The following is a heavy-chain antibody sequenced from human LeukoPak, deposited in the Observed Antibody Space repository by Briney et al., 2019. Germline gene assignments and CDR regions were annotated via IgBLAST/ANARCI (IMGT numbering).Heavy chain of an antibody. CDR1: GFTFSSYG. CDR3: WGGSGDRVDAFDI. V-gene: IGHV3-33*08. Sequence: GGSLRLSCAASGFTFSSYGMHWVRQAPGKGLEWVAVIWYGGSNKYYADSVKGRFTISRDNSKNTLYLQMNSLRAEDTAVYYCWGGSGDRVDAFDIWGQGTMVTVSS. D-gene: IGHD2-15*01. CDR2: IWYGGSNK. J-gene: IGHJ3*02.